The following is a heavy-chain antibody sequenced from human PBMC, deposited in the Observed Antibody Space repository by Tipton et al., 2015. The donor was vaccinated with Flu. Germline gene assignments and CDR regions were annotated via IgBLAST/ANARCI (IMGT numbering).Heavy chain of an antibody. CDR3: ARDNPLGLLWLRDYFDY. D-gene: IGHD5-18*01. Sequence: TLSLTCTVSGYSISSGYYWGWIRQPPGKGLEWIGSIYHSGSTYYNPSLKSQVTISVDTSKNQFSLKLSSVTAADTAVYYCARDNPLGLLWLRDYFDYWGQGTLVTVSS. CDR1: GYSISSGYY. J-gene: IGHJ4*02. CDR2: IYHSGST. V-gene: IGHV4-38-2*02.